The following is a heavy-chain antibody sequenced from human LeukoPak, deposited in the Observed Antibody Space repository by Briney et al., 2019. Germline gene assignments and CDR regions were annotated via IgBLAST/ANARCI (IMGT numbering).Heavy chain of an antibody. CDR2: IRSNSDGGTI. Sequence: TPGGSLRLSCATSGFTFSNAWMNWVRQAPGKGLEWVGRIRSNSDGGTIDYAAPVKGRFTLSRDDSKTTLYLQMNSLQTEDTAVYYCATDFYDSTWGQGTLVTVSS. CDR3: ATDFYDST. CDR1: GFTFSNAW. D-gene: IGHD3-22*01. J-gene: IGHJ5*02. V-gene: IGHV3-15*07.